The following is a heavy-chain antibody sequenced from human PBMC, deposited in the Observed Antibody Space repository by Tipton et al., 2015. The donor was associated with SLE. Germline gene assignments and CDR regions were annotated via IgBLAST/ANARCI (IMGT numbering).Heavy chain of an antibody. CDR1: GGSFSGYY. J-gene: IGHJ6*03. CDR3: ARAIGRVLPMDV. Sequence: TLSLTCAVYGGSFSGYYWSWIRQPPGEGLEWIGEINPSGSANYNPSLKSRVTISVDTSKKQFSLKLSSVTAADTAVFYCARAIGRVLPMDVWGKGTTVTVSS. CDR2: INPSGSA. V-gene: IGHV4-34*01. D-gene: IGHD1-26*01.